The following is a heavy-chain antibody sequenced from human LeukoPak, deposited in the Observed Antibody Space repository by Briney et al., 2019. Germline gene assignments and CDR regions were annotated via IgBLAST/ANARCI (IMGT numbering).Heavy chain of an antibody. CDR1: GFTFSSYA. Sequence: GGSLRLSCAASGFTFSSYAMHWVRQAPGKGLEWVAVISYDGSNKYYADSVKGRFTISRDNSKNTLYLQMNSLRAEDTAVYYCARNVDTAMVSDYWGQGTPVTVSS. V-gene: IGHV3-30*04. CDR3: ARNVDTAMVSDY. D-gene: IGHD5-18*01. J-gene: IGHJ4*02. CDR2: ISYDGSNK.